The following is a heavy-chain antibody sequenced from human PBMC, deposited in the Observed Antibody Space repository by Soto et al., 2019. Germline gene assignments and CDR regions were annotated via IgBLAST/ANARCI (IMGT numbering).Heavy chain of an antibody. V-gene: IGHV4-34*01. J-gene: IGHJ6*03. Sequence: SETLSLTCAVYGGSFSGYYWSWIRQPPGKGLEWIGEINHSGSTNYNPSLKSRVTISVDTSKNQFSLKLSSVTAADTAVYYCARLNCSSTSCYDYYYYYYMDVWGKGTTVTVSS. CDR1: GGSFSGYY. CDR3: ARLNCSSTSCYDYYYYYYMDV. CDR2: INHSGST. D-gene: IGHD2-2*01.